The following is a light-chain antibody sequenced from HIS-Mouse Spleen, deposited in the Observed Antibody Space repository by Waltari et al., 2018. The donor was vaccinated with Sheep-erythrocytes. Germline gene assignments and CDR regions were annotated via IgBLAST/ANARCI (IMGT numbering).Light chain of an antibody. CDR2: EGS. Sequence: QSALTQPAPVSGSPGQSITTSCTGTSSDVGSYNLVSWYQQHPGKAPKLMIYEGSKRPSGVSNRFSGSNSGNTATLTISGTQAMDEADYYCQAWDSSTAVFGGGTKLTVL. CDR3: QAWDSSTAV. V-gene: IGLV2-14*02. J-gene: IGLJ2*01. CDR1: SSDVGSYNL.